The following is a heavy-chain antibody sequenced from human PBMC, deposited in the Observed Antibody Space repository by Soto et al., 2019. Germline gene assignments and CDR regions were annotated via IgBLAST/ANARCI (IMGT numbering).Heavy chain of an antibody. D-gene: IGHD3-10*01. J-gene: IGHJ4*02. CDR3: ARVYAYASGSYLDY. CDR2: LNPDSGGT. Sequence: QVQLVPSGAEAKKPGASVKVSCKASGYTFTGYYIHWVRQAPGQGLEWMGWLNPDSGGTKSAQEFQGRVTMTRDTSISTAYMELSSLTSDDTALYYCARVYAYASGSYLDYWGQGTLVTVSS. V-gene: IGHV1-2*02. CDR1: GYTFTGYY.